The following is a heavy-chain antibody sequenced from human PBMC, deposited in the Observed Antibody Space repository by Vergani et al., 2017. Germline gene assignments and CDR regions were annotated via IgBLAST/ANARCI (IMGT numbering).Heavy chain of an antibody. CDR2: INHSGST. CDR1: GGSFSGYY. CDR3: ASSKGIVVVGGRWFDP. J-gene: IGHJ5*02. D-gene: IGHD2-21*01. V-gene: IGHV4-34*01. Sequence: QVQLQQWGAGLLKPSETLSLTCAVYGGSFSGYYWSWIRQPPGKGLEWIGGINHSGSTNYNPSLKSRVTISVDTSKNQFSLKLSSVTAADTAVYYCASSKGIVVVGGRWFDPWGQGTLVTVSS.